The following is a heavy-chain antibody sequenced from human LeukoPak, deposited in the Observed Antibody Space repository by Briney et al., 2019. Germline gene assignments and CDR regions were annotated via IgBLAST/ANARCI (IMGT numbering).Heavy chain of an antibody. D-gene: IGHD3-22*01. CDR1: GFTVSSNY. J-gene: IGHJ4*02. CDR3: ASMRGYYYDSSGYHPRGEHY. Sequence: GGPLRLSCAASGFTVSSNYMSWVRQAPGKGLEWVSVIYSGGSTYYADSVKGRFTISRHNSKNTLYLQMNSLRAEDTAVYYCASMRGYYYDSSGYHPRGEHYWGQGTLVTVSS. CDR2: IYSGGST. V-gene: IGHV3-53*04.